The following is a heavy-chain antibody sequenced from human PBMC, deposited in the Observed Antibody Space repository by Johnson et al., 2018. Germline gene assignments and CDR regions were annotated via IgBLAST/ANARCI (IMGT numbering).Heavy chain of an antibody. Sequence: WVRQAPGQGLEWMGGIIPIFGTANYAQKFQGRVTITADESTSTAYMELSSLRSEDTAVYYCARDRGVGAPEYFQHWGQGTLVTVSS. CDR3: ARDRGVGAPEYFQH. J-gene: IGHJ1*01. V-gene: IGHV1-69*01. D-gene: IGHD1-26*01. CDR2: IIPIFGTA.